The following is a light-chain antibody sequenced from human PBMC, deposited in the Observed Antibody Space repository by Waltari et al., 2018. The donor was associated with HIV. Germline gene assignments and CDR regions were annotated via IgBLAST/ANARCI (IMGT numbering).Light chain of an antibody. Sequence: QSVLTQPPSVSGAPGQRVTISCTGSSSSIGAGYDVHWYQQLPGTAPKLLIYANTNLPSGVPDRFSGSKSGPSASLAITGLQAEDEADYYCQSYDSSLSDSRVFGGGTKLTVL. CDR3: QSYDSSLSDSRV. V-gene: IGLV1-40*01. CDR1: SSSIGAGYD. J-gene: IGLJ3*02. CDR2: ANT.